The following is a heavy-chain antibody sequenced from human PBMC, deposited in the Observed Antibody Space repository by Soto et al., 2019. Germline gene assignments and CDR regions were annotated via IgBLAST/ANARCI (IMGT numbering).Heavy chain of an antibody. V-gene: IGHV3-9*01. D-gene: IGHD1-26*01. CDR1: GFTFDDYA. CDR2: ISWNSGSI. CDR3: AKDGEPEPYYFDY. J-gene: IGHJ4*02. Sequence: GGSLRLSCAASGFTFDDYAMHWVRQAPGKGLEWVSGISWNSGSIGYADSVKGRFTISRDNAKNSLYLQMNSLRAEDTALYYCAKDGEPEPYYFDYWGQGTLVTVSS.